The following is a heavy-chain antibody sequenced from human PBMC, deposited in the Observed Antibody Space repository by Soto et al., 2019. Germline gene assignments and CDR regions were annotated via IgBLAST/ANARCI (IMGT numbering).Heavy chain of an antibody. CDR3: AKEDGS. CDR2: NSWNSGSI. CDR1: GFTSDDYA. V-gene: IGHV3-9*02. D-gene: IGHD2-15*01. Sequence: VQLVESGGGLVQPGRSLRLSCAASGFTSDDYAMHGVRQAPGKCRERVSGNSWNSGSIGYADSVKGRFNIYRDNAKNSLYLQMNRLRAENTALYYCAKEDGSWCQGTLVTVSS. J-gene: IGHJ4*02.